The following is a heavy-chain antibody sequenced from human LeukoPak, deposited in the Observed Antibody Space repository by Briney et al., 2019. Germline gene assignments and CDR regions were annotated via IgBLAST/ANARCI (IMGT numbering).Heavy chain of an antibody. Sequence: TGGSLRLSCAASGFTVSSNYMSWVRQAPGKGLEWVSVIYSGGSIYYADSVKGRFTISRDNSKNTLYLQMNSLRAEDTAVYYCARDSPTGGYFDYWGQGTLVTVSS. CDR2: IYSGGSI. J-gene: IGHJ4*02. D-gene: IGHD4-17*01. V-gene: IGHV3-53*01. CDR1: GFTVSSNY. CDR3: ARDSPTGGYFDY.